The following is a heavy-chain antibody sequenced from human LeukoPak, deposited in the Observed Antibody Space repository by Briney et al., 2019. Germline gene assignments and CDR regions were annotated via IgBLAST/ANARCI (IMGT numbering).Heavy chain of an antibody. Sequence: ASVKVSCKASGGTFSSYAISWVRQAPGQGLECMGRIIPIFGTASYAQKFQGRVTITTDESTSTAYMELSSLRSEDTAVYYCARALPDSSSWEDYYYMDVWGKGTTVTVSS. CDR1: GGTFSSYA. CDR2: IIPIFGTA. D-gene: IGHD6-13*01. CDR3: ARALPDSSSWEDYYYMDV. J-gene: IGHJ6*03. V-gene: IGHV1-69*05.